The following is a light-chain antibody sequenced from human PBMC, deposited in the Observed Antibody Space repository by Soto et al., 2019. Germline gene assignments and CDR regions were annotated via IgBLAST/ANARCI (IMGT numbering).Light chain of an antibody. V-gene: IGKV1-39*01. J-gene: IGKJ4*01. CDR1: QSITNF. Sequence: DIQMTQSPSSLSASVGDKLTITCRANQSITNFLNWYQKKPVEVPKLLIYAASRLESGVPSRFSGSGSGTDFALTTNNLQPEDFATYYCQQSHTTPRLSFGGGTRVEFK. CDR3: QQSHTTPRLS. CDR2: AAS.